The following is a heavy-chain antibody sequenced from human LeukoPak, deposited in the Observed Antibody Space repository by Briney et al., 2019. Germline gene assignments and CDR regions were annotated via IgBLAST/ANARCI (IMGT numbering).Heavy chain of an antibody. V-gene: IGHV4-59*01. J-gene: IGHJ5*02. CDR2: IYYSGST. CDR1: GGSISGYY. CDR3: ARIYSYGDNWFDP. Sequence: SETLSLTCTVSGGSISGYYWSWIRQPPGKGLEWIGYIYYSGSTNYNPSLKSRVTISVDTSKNQFSLKLSSVTAADTAVYYCARIYSYGDNWFDPWGQGTLVTVSS. D-gene: IGHD5-18*01.